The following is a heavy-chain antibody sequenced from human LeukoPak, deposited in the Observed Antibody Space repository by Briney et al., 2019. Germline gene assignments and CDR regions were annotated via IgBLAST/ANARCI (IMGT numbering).Heavy chain of an antibody. CDR1: GGSISSSSYY. CDR2: IYYSGST. J-gene: IGHJ4*02. V-gene: IGHV4-39*01. D-gene: IGHD1-26*01. CDR3: ASVMLGIVGATIGYFDY. Sequence: SETLSLTCTVSGGSISSSSYYWGWIRQPPGKGLEWIGSIYYSGSTYYNPSLKSRVTISVDTSKNQFSLKLSSVTAADTAVYYCASVMLGIVGATIGYFDYWGRGTLVTVSS.